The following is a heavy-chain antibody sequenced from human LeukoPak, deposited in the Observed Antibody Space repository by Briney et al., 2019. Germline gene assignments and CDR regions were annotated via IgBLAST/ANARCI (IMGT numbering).Heavy chain of an antibody. CDR3: ARLYYDYVWGSYRSLYYFDY. D-gene: IGHD3-16*02. CDR1: GGSISSSSYY. V-gene: IGHV4-39*07. CDR2: TNHSGST. Sequence: SETLSLTCTVSGGSISSSSYYWGWIRQPPGKGLEWIGETNHSGSTNYNPSLKSRVTISVDTSKNQFSLKLSSVTAADTAVYYCARLYYDYVWGSYRSLYYFDYWGQGTLVTVSS. J-gene: IGHJ4*02.